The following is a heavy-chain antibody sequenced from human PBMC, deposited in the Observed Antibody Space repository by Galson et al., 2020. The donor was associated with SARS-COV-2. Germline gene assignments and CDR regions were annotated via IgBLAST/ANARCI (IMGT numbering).Heavy chain of an antibody. CDR1: GFNFSDYY. CDR2: ISSSGSTI. D-gene: IGHD3-22*01. J-gene: IGHJ3*02. V-gene: IGHV3-11*04. Sequence: NSGGSLRLSCAASGFNFSDYYMSWIRQAPGKGLEWVSYISSSGSTIYFADSVKGRFTISRDNAKNSLYLQMNSLRAEDTAVYYCARDGANYYGSSNAVDIWGQGTMVTVSS. CDR3: ARDGANYYGSSNAVDI.